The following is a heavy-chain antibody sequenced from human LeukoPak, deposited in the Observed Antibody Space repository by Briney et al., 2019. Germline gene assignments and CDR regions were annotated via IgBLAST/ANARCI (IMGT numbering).Heavy chain of an antibody. CDR3: ARAKWSIAAAPRDV. D-gene: IGHD6-13*01. CDR2: ISYDGSNK. Sequence: GRSLRLSCAASGFTFSSYAMHWVRQAPGKGLEWVAVISYDGSNKYYADSVKGRFTISRDNSKNTLYLQMNSLRAEDTAVYYCARAKWSIAAAPRDVWGQGTTVTVSS. J-gene: IGHJ6*02. V-gene: IGHV3-30-3*01. CDR1: GFTFSSYA.